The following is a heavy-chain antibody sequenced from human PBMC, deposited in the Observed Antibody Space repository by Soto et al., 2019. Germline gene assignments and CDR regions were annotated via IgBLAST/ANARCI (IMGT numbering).Heavy chain of an antibody. D-gene: IGHD6-13*01. CDR2: IYYSGST. CDR1: GGSISSYY. J-gene: IGHJ4*02. Sequence: SETLSLTCTVSGGSISSYYWSWIQQPPGKGLEWIGYIYYSGSTNYNPSLKSRVTISVDTSKNQFSLRLSSVTAADTAVYYCARARAADPMYYFDYWGQGTMVTVSS. V-gene: IGHV4-59*01. CDR3: ARARAADPMYYFDY.